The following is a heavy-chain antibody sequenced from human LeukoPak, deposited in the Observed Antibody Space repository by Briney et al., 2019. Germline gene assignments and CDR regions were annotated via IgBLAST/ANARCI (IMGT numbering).Heavy chain of an antibody. CDR1: GFTFSSYA. CDR2: ISYDGSNK. D-gene: IGHD3-10*01. Sequence: HTGGSLRLSCAASGFTFSSYAMHWVSQDPGKGLEWVAVISYDGSNKFYADSVKGRFTLSRDNSKNTLYLQMNSLRIEDTAVYYCRRGSVGFGELNYWGQGTLVTVSS. J-gene: IGHJ4*02. CDR3: RRGSVGFGELNY. V-gene: IGHV3-30-3*01.